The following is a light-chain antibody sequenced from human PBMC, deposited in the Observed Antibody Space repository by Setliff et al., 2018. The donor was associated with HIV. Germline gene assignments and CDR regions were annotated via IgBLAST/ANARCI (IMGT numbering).Light chain of an antibody. Sequence: QSVLTQPASVSGSPGQSITISCTGSSSDVGGYNYVSWYQQHPGKVPKLIIYEVRNRPSGVSTRFSASKSGNTASLTISGLQTEDDADYYCSSYTSSSTRVFGTGTKVTVL. V-gene: IGLV2-14*01. J-gene: IGLJ1*01. CDR1: SSDVGGYNY. CDR3: SSYTSSSTRV. CDR2: EVR.